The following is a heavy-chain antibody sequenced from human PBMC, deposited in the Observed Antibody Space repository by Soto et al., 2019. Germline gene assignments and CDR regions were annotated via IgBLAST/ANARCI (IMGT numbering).Heavy chain of an antibody. CDR3: VRDAAVPGESDRFDS. V-gene: IGHV4-4*02. CDR1: GDSVTISVW. CDR2: AYHNGLT. D-gene: IGHD6-19*01. Sequence: SETLSITCAFSGDSVTISVWGSWFRQSPGKGLEWIGEAYHNGLTDYNPSLKSRVTMSVDTSKNEFSLKLTSLTAADTAIYYCVRDAAVPGESDRFDSWGQGIMVTVSS. J-gene: IGHJ4*02.